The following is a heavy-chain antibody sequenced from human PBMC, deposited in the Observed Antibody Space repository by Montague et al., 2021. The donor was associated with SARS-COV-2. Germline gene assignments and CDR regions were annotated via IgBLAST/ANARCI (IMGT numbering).Heavy chain of an antibody. D-gene: IGHD6-13*01. CDR2: IYYSGST. V-gene: IGHV4-39*07. CDR3: ARVGRQQLVRLSGMDV. J-gene: IGHJ6*02. CDR1: GASISSSSYY. Sequence: SGTLSLTCTVSGASISSSSYYWGWIRQPPGKGLEWIGSIYYSGSTYYNPCLKSRVTISVDTSKNQFSLKLSSVTAADTAVYYCARVGRQQLVRLSGMDVWGQGTTVTVSS.